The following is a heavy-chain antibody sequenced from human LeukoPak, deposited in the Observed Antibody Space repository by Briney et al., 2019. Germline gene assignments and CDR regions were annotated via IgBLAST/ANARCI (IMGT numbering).Heavy chain of an antibody. Sequence: GASVKVSCKASGYTFTSYGISWVRQATGQGLEWMGWISAYNGNTNYAQKLQGRVTMTTDTSTSTAYMELRSLRSDDTAVYYCARVPITMVRGVREWYNWFDPWGQGTLVTVSS. CDR2: ISAYNGNT. CDR1: GYTFTSYG. V-gene: IGHV1-18*01. D-gene: IGHD3-10*01. J-gene: IGHJ5*02. CDR3: ARVPITMVRGVREWYNWFDP.